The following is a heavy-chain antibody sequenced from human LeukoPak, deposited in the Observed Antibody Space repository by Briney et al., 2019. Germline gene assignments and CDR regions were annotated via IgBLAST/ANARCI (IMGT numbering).Heavy chain of an antibody. CDR1: GYSVTTYW. J-gene: IGHJ3*01. Sequence: GESLKISCKGSGYSVTTYWIAWVRQMPGKGPEWMGIIYPGDSRTRYSPSFQGQVTFSADKSSITAYLQWSSLKASDTAMYYRATHYDSGNDPHAFDVWGQGTMVTVST. V-gene: IGHV5-51*01. CDR3: ATHYDSGNDPHAFDV. D-gene: IGHD3-10*01. CDR2: IYPGDSRT.